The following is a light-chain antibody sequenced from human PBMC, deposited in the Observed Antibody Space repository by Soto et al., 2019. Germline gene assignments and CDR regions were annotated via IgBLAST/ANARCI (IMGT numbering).Light chain of an antibody. CDR2: GNS. CDR3: QSYDSSLSVV. CDR1: SSNIGAGYD. V-gene: IGLV1-40*01. J-gene: IGLJ2*01. Sequence: QTVVTQPPSVSRAPGQRVTISCTRSSSNIGAGYDVHWYQQLPGTAPKLLIYGNSNRPSGVPDRFSGSKSGTSASLAITGLQAEDEADYYCQSYDSSLSVVFGGGTKLTVL.